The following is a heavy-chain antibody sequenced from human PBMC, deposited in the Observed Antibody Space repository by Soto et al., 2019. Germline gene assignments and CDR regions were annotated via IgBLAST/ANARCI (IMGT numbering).Heavy chain of an antibody. CDR1: GFTFSSYW. J-gene: IGHJ4*02. D-gene: IGHD4-17*01. CDR2: IGSDGSPT. Sequence: EVQLVESGGGLVQPGGSLRLSCAASGFTFSSYWIHWVRQAPGKGLVWVSRIGSDGSPTRYADSVKGRFTISKDNAKNTLYLQMSSLRAEHTAVYYCARGRGYGDYFYFDYWGQGTLVTVSS. CDR3: ARGRGYGDYFYFDY. V-gene: IGHV3-74*01.